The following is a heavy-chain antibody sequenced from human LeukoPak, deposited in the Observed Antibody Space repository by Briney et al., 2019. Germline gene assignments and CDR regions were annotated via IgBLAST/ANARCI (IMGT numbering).Heavy chain of an antibody. Sequence: GGSLRLSCAASGFTFSSYAMHSVRQAPGKGLEWVAVISYDGSNKYYADSVKGRFTISRDNSKNTLYLQMNSLRAEDTAVYYCARDNWNYYFDYWGQGTLVTVSS. CDR2: ISYDGSNK. CDR1: GFTFSSYA. CDR3: ARDNWNYYFDY. J-gene: IGHJ4*02. V-gene: IGHV3-30*01. D-gene: IGHD1-7*01.